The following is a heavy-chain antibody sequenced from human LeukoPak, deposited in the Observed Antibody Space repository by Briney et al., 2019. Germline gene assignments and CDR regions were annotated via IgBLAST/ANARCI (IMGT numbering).Heavy chain of an antibody. CDR1: GYTFTSYY. D-gene: IGHD1-1*01. V-gene: IGHV1-46*01. CDR3: ARGLKERRTNYYYYYMDV. CDR2: MNPSGGSA. Sequence: ASVKVSCKASGYTFTSYYIQWVRQAPGQGLEWMGIMNPSGGSASYAQKFRGRVIMTTDTSTTTVYMEMSNLSSEDTAMYYCARGLKERRTNYYYYYMDVWGKGTTVTVSS. J-gene: IGHJ6*03.